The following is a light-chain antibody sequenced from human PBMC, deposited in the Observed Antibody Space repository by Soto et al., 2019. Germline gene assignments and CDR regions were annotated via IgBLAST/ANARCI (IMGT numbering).Light chain of an antibody. J-gene: IGLJ3*02. Sequence: QSALTQPASVSGSPGQSVTLSCTGTSSDVGGYNYVSWYQQHPGKAPKLMIYEVTNRPSGVSNRFSGSKSGNTASLTISGLQAEDEADYYCSSYTISSTWVFGGGTKLTVL. CDR3: SSYTISSTWV. CDR1: SSDVGGYNY. V-gene: IGLV2-14*03. CDR2: EVT.